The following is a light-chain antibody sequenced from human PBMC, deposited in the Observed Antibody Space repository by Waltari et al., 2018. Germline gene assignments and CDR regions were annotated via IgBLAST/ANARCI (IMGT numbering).Light chain of an antibody. CDR1: QDISNY. Sequence: DIQMTQSPSALSASVGDRVTITCQASQDISNYLNWYQQKPGKAPKLLIYDASNLDTGVPSRFSGSGSGTEFTFTISSLQSEDIATYYCQQYDNLPPYTFGQGTKLEIK. CDR3: QQYDNLPPYT. J-gene: IGKJ2*01. V-gene: IGKV1-33*01. CDR2: DAS.